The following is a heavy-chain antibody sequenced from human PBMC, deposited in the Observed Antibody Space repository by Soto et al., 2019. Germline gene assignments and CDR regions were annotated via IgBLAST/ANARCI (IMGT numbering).Heavy chain of an antibody. Sequence: QVQLVQSGGEVQKPGASVKVSCKASGYTFSSYGINWVRQAPGQGLEWLGWISPYDGNTKYAQILQGRVSMTTDTSTKTAYMEVRSLRSDDTAVYYCARGGYYDSSGSRNYHYYGMNVWGQGTTVTVSS. D-gene: IGHD3-22*01. J-gene: IGHJ6*02. CDR2: ISPYDGNT. CDR3: ARGGYYDSSGSRNYHYYGMNV. V-gene: IGHV1-18*01. CDR1: GYTFSSYG.